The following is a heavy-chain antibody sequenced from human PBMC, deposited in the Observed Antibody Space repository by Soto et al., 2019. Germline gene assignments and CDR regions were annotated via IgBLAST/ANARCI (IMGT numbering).Heavy chain of an antibody. CDR2: ISSSSSYI. D-gene: IGHD3-10*01. CDR3: ARDTTRWFGVFDY. V-gene: IGHV3-21*01. J-gene: IGHJ4*02. CDR1: GFTFSSYS. Sequence: EVQLVESGGGLVKPGGSLRLSCAASGFTFSSYSMNWVRQAPGKGLEWVSSISSSSSYIYYADSVKGRFTISRDNAKNSLYLQMNSLRAEDTAVYYCARDTTRWFGVFDYWGQGTLVTVCS.